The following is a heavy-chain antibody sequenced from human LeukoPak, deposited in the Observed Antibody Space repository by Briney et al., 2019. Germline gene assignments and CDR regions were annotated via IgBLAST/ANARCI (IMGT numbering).Heavy chain of an antibody. Sequence: SETLSLTCAVYGGSFSGYYWSWIRQPPGKGLEWIGEINHSGSTNYNPSLKSRVTISVDTSKNQFSLKLSSVTAADTAVYYCARPGAAVRNYYFDYWGQRTLVTVSS. CDR1: GGSFSGYY. D-gene: IGHD6-13*01. CDR3: ARPGAAVRNYYFDY. J-gene: IGHJ4*02. V-gene: IGHV4-34*01. CDR2: INHSGST.